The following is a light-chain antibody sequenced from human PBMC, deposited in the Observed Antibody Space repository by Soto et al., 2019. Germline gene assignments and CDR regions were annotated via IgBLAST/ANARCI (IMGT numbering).Light chain of an antibody. J-gene: IGKJ5*01. CDR3: QQGYSTTPIT. Sequence: DSHMTQSPSSLSAAIGDRVTITCRASQSIKNYLNWYQHKPVAAPKLLIFGASNLESGVPSRFSGSGSGTEFTLSISSLQPEDFATYYCQQGYSTTPITFGQGTRLEIK. CDR2: GAS. CDR1: QSIKNY. V-gene: IGKV1-39*01.